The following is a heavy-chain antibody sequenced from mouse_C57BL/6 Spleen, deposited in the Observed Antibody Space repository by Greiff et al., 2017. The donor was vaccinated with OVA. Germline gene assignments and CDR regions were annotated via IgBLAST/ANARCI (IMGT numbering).Heavy chain of an antibody. CDR1: GFSLTSYG. CDR2: IWSGGST. Sequence: QVQLQQSGPGLVQPSPSLSITCTVSGFSLTSYGVHWVRQSPGKGLEWLGVIWSGGSTDYNAAFISRLSISKDNSKSQVFFKMNRLQADDTAIYYCARDRTGRGGYAMDYWGQGTSVTVSS. J-gene: IGHJ4*01. D-gene: IGHD4-1*01. V-gene: IGHV2-2*01. CDR3: ARDRTGRGGYAMDY.